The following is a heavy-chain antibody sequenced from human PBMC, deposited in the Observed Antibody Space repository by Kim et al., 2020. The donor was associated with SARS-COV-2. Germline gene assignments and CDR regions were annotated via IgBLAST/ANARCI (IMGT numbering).Heavy chain of an antibody. Sequence: GGSLRLSCAASGFTVSSNYMSWVRQAPGKGLEWVSVIYSGGSTYYADSVKGRFTISRDNSKNTLYLQMNSLRAEDTAVYYCAREGRYCSGGSCYDAFDIWGQGTMVTVSS. J-gene: IGHJ3*02. CDR1: GFTVSSNY. V-gene: IGHV3-53*01. CDR3: AREGRYCSGGSCYDAFDI. D-gene: IGHD2-15*01. CDR2: IYSGGST.